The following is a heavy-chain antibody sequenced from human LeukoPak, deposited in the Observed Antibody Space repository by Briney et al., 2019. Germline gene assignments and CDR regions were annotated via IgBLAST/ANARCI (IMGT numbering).Heavy chain of an antibody. CDR3: ARGNGLSSGWYEFDF. D-gene: IGHD6-19*01. CDR1: GLTFSSYA. Sequence: QPGRCLRLSSAASGLTFSSYAIDWVRQAPSKRMEWVSLRSYDGSNKYYADSVKGRFAISRDTSKNTLYLQMNSLRPEDTAVYDCARGNGLSSGWYEFDFWGQGALAAVSS. J-gene: IGHJ4*02. V-gene: IGHV3-30*09. CDR2: RSYDGSNK.